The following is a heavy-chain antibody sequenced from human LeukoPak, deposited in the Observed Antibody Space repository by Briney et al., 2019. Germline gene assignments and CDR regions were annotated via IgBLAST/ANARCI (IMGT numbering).Heavy chain of an antibody. J-gene: IGHJ3*02. CDR1: RFTFSSYS. CDR3: AKGPNYDILTGWRKTHNAFDI. CDR2: ISGSSSYI. V-gene: IGHV3-21*01. D-gene: IGHD3-9*01. Sequence: GGSLRLSCAASRFTFSSYSMNWVRQAPGKGLEWVSSISGSSSYIYYADSVKGRFTISRHNAKNSLFLQMNSLRAEDTAVYYCAKGPNYDILTGWRKTHNAFDIWGQGTMVTVSS.